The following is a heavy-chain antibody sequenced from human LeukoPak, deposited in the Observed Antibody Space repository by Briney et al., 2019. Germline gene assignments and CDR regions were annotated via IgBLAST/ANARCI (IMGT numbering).Heavy chain of an antibody. CDR3: ARYMVRGVIYPLNDAFDI. CDR1: GYSISSGYY. J-gene: IGHJ3*02. Sequence: SETLSLTRAVSGYSISSGYYWGWIRQPPGKGLEWIGSIYHSGSTYYNPSLKSRVTISVDTSKNQFSLKLSSVTAADTAVYYCARYMVRGVIYPLNDAFDIWGQGTMVTVSS. D-gene: IGHD3-10*01. V-gene: IGHV4-38-2*01. CDR2: IYHSGST.